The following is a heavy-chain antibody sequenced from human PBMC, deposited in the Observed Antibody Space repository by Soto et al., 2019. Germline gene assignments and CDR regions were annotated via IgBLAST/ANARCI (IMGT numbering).Heavy chain of an antibody. D-gene: IGHD6-6*01. V-gene: IGHV3-23*01. CDR3: AKKPSLSIAARRWFDP. J-gene: IGHJ5*02. CDR1: VFSFSCFS. Sequence: GESLRFSLPASVFSFSCFSISWVRPAPGEGLEWVSAISGSGGSTYYADSVKGRFTISRDNSKNTLYLQMNSLRAEDTAVYYCAKKPSLSIAARRWFDPWGQGTLVTVSS. CDR2: ISGSGGST.